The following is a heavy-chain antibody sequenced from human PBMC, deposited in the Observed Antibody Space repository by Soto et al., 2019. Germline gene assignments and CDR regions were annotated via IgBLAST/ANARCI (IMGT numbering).Heavy chain of an antibody. CDR2: FDNSDGRT. Sequence: PGGSLRLSCAASGFTFSSYAMNWVRQAPGKGLEWVSTFDNSDGRTYYSDSVKGRFTISRDNSKNTLFLQMNSLRPEDTAVYYCAKVRDTTMDMHFEYWGKGNLVTVYS. J-gene: IGHJ4*02. D-gene: IGHD5-18*01. CDR1: GFTFSSYA. V-gene: IGHV3-23*01. CDR3: AKVRDTTMDMHFEY.